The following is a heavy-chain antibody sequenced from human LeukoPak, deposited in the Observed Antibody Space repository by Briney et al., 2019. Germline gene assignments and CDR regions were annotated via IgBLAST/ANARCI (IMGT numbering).Heavy chain of an antibody. D-gene: IGHD6-19*01. CDR2: IHSSGGSK. CDR1: GYTFTSYY. V-gene: IGHV1-46*01. Sequence: ASVSVSCKASGYTFTSYYMDWVRQAPGKGLEWMAVIHSSGGSKIYAQNLEGRDTITRERSRSRVYMEVSRQRSKDTGVYNCARGSSVWLFDYWGQGTLVTVSS. CDR3: ARGSSVWLFDY. J-gene: IGHJ4*02.